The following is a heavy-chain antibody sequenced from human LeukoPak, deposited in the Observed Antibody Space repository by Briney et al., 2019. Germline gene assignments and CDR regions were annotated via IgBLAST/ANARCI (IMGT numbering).Heavy chain of an antibody. V-gene: IGHV4-38-2*02. D-gene: IGHD3-10*01. J-gene: IGHJ3*02. CDR2: IYHSGST. Sequence: SETLSLTCTVSGYSISSGYYWGWIQQPPGKGLEWTGSIYHSGSTYYNPSLKSRVTISVDTSKNQFSLKLSSVTAADTAVYYCAREGPSITMVRGGGLDAFDIWGQGTMVTVSS. CDR1: GYSISSGYY. CDR3: AREGPSITMVRGGGLDAFDI.